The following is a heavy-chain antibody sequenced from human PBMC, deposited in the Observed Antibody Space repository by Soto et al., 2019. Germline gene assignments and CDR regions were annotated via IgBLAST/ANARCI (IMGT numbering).Heavy chain of an antibody. CDR2: IYPGDSDT. V-gene: IGHV5-51*01. CDR3: ASRGYCSRTTCYKWFDP. D-gene: IGHD2-2*02. CDR1: GYSFSTYW. Sequence: PGESLKISCKGSGYSFSTYWIAWVRQMPGKGLEWMGIIYPGDSDTRYSPSFQGQVTISADKSISTAYLQWSSLKASDTAMYYCASRGYCSRTTCYKWFDPWGQGTLVTVPS. J-gene: IGHJ5*02.